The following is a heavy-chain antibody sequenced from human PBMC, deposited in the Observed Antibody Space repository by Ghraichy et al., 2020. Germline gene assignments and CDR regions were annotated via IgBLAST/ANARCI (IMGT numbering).Heavy chain of an antibody. CDR2: IDWDDDK. CDR1: GFSLSTSGMC. CDR3: ARMGGTSCYMGHGMDV. D-gene: IGHD2-2*02. J-gene: IGHJ6*02. Sequence: SGPTLVKPTQTLTLTCTFSGFSLSTSGMCVSWIRQPPGKALEWLARIDWDDDKYYSTSLKTRLTISKDTSKNQVVLTMTNMDPVDTATYYCARMGGTSCYMGHGMDVWGQGTTVTVSS. V-gene: IGHV2-70*11.